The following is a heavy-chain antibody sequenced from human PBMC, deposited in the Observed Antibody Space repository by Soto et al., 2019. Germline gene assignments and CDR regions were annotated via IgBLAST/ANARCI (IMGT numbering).Heavy chain of an antibody. Sequence: GESLKISCKGSGYSFTNYWISWVRQMPVKGLEWMGRIDPSDSYTKHSPSFQGHVTISADKSISTAYLQWSSLKASDTAMYYCARQYCRSTSCYIGLFDPWGQGTLVTVSS. V-gene: IGHV5-10-1*01. CDR3: ARQYCRSTSCYIGLFDP. CDR2: IDPSDSYT. CDR1: GYSFTNYW. D-gene: IGHD2-2*02. J-gene: IGHJ5*02.